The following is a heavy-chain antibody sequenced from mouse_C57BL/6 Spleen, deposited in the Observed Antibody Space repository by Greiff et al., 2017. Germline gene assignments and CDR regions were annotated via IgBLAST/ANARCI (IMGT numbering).Heavy chain of an antibody. Sequence: EVQLMESGEGLVKPGGSLKLSCAASGFTFSSYAMSWVRQTPEKRLAWVAYISSGGDDIYYADTVKGRFTISRDNARNTLYLQMSSLKSEDTAMYYCTRENYYGSEGNWYFDVWGTGTTVTVSS. CDR3: TRENYYGSEGNWYFDV. CDR2: ISSGGDDI. V-gene: IGHV5-9-1*02. J-gene: IGHJ1*03. D-gene: IGHD1-1*01. CDR1: GFTFSSYA.